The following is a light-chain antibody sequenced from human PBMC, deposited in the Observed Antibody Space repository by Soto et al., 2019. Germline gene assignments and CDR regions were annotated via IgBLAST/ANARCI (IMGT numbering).Light chain of an antibody. Sequence: DIRMTQSPSSLSASVGDRVTITCRASASISNYLNWYQQTPGKAPNLLIYAASSLQSGVPSRFSGSGSGTDLTLTISSLQPEDFATYYCQQSYITPWTFGQGTKVDMK. CDR2: AAS. CDR3: QQSYITPWT. CDR1: ASISNY. J-gene: IGKJ1*01. V-gene: IGKV1-39*01.